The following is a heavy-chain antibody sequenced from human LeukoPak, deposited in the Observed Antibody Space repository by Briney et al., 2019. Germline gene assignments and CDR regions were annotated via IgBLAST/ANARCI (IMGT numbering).Heavy chain of an antibody. V-gene: IGHV3-21*01. J-gene: IGHJ5*02. CDR2: ISSSSSYI. D-gene: IGHD3-9*01. CDR1: GFTFSSYS. Sequence: PGGSLRLSCAASGFTFSSYSMNWVRQAPGKGLEWVSSISSSSSYIYYADSVKGRFTISRDNAKNSLYLQMNSLRAEDTAVYYCARSDILTVANWFDPWGQGTLVTVSS. CDR3: ARSDILTVANWFDP.